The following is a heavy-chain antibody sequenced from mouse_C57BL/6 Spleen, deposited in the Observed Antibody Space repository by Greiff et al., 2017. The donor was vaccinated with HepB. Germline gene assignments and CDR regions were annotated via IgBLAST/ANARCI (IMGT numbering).Heavy chain of an antibody. V-gene: IGHV1-82*01. J-gene: IGHJ3*01. CDR3: ARGGTVVPFAY. CDR2: IYPGDGDT. D-gene: IGHD1-1*01. CDR1: GYAFSSSW. Sequence: VQLQQSGPELVKPGASVKISCKASGYAFSSSWMNWVKQRPGKGLEWIGRIYPGDGDTNYNGKFKGKATLTADKSSSTAYMQLSSLTSEDSAVYFCARGGTVVPFAYWGQGTLVTVSA.